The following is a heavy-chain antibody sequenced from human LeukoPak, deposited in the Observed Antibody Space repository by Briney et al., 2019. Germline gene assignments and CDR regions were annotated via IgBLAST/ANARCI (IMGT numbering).Heavy chain of an antibody. CDR1: GFTFSSYS. V-gene: IGHV3-21*01. J-gene: IGHJ6*02. D-gene: IGHD2-15*01. Sequence: GGSLRLSCAASGFTFSSYSMNWVRQAPGKGLEWVSSISSSSSYIYYADSVKGRFTISRDNAKNSLYLQMNSLRAEDTAVHYCARVYDCSGGSCYYYYGMDVWGQGTTVTVSS. CDR2: ISSSSSYI. CDR3: ARVYDCSGGSCYYYYGMDV.